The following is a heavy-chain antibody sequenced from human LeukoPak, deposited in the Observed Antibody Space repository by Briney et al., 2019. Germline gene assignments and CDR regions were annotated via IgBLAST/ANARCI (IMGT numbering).Heavy chain of an antibody. CDR3: ARSRDGYNFYYFDY. CDR1: GFTFSSYA. J-gene: IGHJ4*02. Sequence: GRSLRLSCAASGFTFSSYAMRWVRQAPGKGLEWVAVISYDGSNKYYADSVKGRFTISRDNAKNSLYLQMNSLRAEDTAVYYCARSRDGYNFYYFDYWGQGTLVTVSS. CDR2: ISYDGSNK. V-gene: IGHV3-30*04. D-gene: IGHD5-24*01.